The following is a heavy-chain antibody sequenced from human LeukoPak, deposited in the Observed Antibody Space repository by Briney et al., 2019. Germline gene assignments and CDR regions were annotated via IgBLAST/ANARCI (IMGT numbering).Heavy chain of an antibody. J-gene: IGHJ4*02. CDR1: GGTFSSHA. Sequence: GASVKVSCKASGGTFSSHAISWVRQAPGQGLEWMGGIIPIFGTANYAQKFQGRVTMTRNTSISTAYMELSSLRSEDTAVYYCARGSVSRRFLEWVYYFDYWGQGTLVTVSS. CDR3: ARGSVSRRFLEWVYYFDY. D-gene: IGHD3-3*01. V-gene: IGHV1-69*05. CDR2: IIPIFGTA.